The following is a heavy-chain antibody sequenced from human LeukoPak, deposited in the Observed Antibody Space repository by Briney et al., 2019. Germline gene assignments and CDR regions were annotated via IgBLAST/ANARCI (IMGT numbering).Heavy chain of an antibody. CDR1: GFTFSNYE. Sequence: GGSLRLSCAASGFTFSNYEINWVRQAPGRGLEWISYISGSGTSIYHANSVKGRFTISRDNAKNSVYLQMNSLRAEDSAVYYCARDEVGGPLKYWGQGVLVTVSS. J-gene: IGHJ4*02. V-gene: IGHV3-48*03. D-gene: IGHD1-26*01. CDR2: ISGSGTSI. CDR3: ARDEVGGPLKY.